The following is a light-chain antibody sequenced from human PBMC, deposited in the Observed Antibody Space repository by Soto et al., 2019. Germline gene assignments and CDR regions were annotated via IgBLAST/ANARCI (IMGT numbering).Light chain of an antibody. Sequence: EIVLTQSPGTLSLSPGERATLSCRASQSVRSNYLAWYQQKPGQAPRLLIYGVSARATGIPDRFSGSGSGTDFTLTISRLEPEVFAVFYCQQYGDSHPYTFGQGTKVDIK. CDR2: GVS. J-gene: IGKJ2*01. V-gene: IGKV3-20*01. CDR1: QSVRSNY. CDR3: QQYGDSHPYT.